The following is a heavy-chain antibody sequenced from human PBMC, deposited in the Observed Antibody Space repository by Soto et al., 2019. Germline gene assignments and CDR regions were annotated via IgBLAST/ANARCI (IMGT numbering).Heavy chain of an antibody. D-gene: IGHD3-16*01. CDR1: GYTFTSYA. CDR3: ARGSRLGAVDIEYYFDY. V-gene: IGHV1-3*01. CDR2: INAGNGNT. J-gene: IGHJ4*02. Sequence: ASVKVSCKASGYTFTSYAMDWGRQAPGQRLEWMGWINAGNGNTKYSQKFQGRVTITRDTSASTAYMELSSLRSEDTAVYYCARGSRLGAVDIEYYFDYWGQGTLVTV.